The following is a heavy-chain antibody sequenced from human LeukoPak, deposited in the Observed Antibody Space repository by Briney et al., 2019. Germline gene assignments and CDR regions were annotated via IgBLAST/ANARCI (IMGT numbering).Heavy chain of an antibody. J-gene: IGHJ4*02. CDR3: ANSDAYYYDSSGYYSLNY. CDR2: INHSEST. D-gene: IGHD3-22*01. CDR1: GGSFSGYY. Sequence: SETLSLTCAVYGGSFSGYYWSWIRQPPGKGLEWIGEINHSESTNYNPSLKSRVTISVDTSKNQFSLKLSSVTAADTAVYYCANSDAYYYDSSGYYSLNYWGQGTLVTVSS. V-gene: IGHV4-34*01.